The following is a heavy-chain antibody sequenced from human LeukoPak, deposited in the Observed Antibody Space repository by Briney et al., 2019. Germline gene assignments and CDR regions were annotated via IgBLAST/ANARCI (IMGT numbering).Heavy chain of an antibody. V-gene: IGHV4-61*01. Sequence: SETLSLTCTVSGGSVSSGSYYWSWIRQPPGKGLEWIGNIYYSGSTNYNPSLKSRVTISVDTSKNQFSLKLSSVTAADTAVYYCAREAFGIQRDWFDPWGQGTLVTVSS. CDR2: IYYSGST. J-gene: IGHJ5*02. CDR1: GGSVSSGSYY. CDR3: AREAFGIQRDWFDP. D-gene: IGHD3-10*01.